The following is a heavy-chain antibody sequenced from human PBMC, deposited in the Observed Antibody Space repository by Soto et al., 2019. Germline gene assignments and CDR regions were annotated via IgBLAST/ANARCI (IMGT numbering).Heavy chain of an antibody. CDR3: ARVRVESTYCSNTSCYYFDY. Sequence: GGSLRLPCAASGFTFSSYWMHWVRQAPGKGLAWVSRINSDGSSTCYADSVKGRLTIYRDNAKNTLYLQMNSVRAEDTAVYYCARVRVESTYCSNTSCYYFDYWGQGTLVTVSS. D-gene: IGHD2-2*01. CDR2: INSDGSST. CDR1: GFTFSSYW. V-gene: IGHV3-74*01. J-gene: IGHJ4*02.